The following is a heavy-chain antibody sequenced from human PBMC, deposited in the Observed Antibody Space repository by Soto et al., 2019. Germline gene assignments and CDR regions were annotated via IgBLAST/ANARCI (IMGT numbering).Heavy chain of an antibody. J-gene: IGHJ4*02. CDR1: GYTFTSYY. CDR2: INPSGGST. D-gene: IGHD6-19*01. V-gene: IGHV1-46*01. CDR3: GAVAGTEEGELPIDY. Sequence: GASVKVSCKASGYTFTSYYMHWVRQAPGQGLEWMGIINPSGGSTSYAQKFQGRVTMTRDTSTSTVYMELSSLRSEDTAVYYCGAVAGTEEGELPIDYWGQGTLVTVSS.